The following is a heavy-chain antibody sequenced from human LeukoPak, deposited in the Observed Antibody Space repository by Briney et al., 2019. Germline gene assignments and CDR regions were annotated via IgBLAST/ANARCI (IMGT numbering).Heavy chain of an antibody. Sequence: SVKVSCKASGGTFSSYAISWVRQAPGQGLEWMGGIIPIFGTANYAQKFQGRVTITADESTSTAYMELSSLRSEDTAVYYCASGRPHATEYFQHWGQGTLVTVSS. J-gene: IGHJ1*01. CDR1: GGTFSSYA. CDR2: IIPIFGTA. V-gene: IGHV1-69*13. CDR3: ASGRPHATEYFQH.